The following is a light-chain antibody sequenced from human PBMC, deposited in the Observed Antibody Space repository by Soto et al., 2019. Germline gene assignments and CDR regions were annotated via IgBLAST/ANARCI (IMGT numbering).Light chain of an antibody. CDR3: QQYNSYPWT. J-gene: IGKJ5*01. V-gene: IGKV3-20*01. CDR1: QSVSSSY. Sequence: EIVLTQSPGTLSLSPGERATLSCRASQSVSSSYLAWYQQKPGQAPRLLIYGASSRATGIPDRFSGSGSGTDFTLTISSLQPDDFATYYCQQYNSYPWTFGQGTRLEIK. CDR2: GAS.